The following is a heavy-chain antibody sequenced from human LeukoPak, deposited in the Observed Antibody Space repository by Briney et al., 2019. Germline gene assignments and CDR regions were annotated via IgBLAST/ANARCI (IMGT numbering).Heavy chain of an antibody. V-gene: IGHV4-34*01. D-gene: IGHD6-19*01. CDR1: GGSFNVYY. J-gene: IGHJ3*02. CDR2: INHSGST. Sequence: SETLSLTCAVYGGSFNVYYWSWIRQPPGKGLEWIGEINHSGSTNYNPSLKGRVTLSVDTSKNQFSLKLSSVTAADTAVYYCARVAVAGTDPGAFDIWGQGTMVTVSS. CDR3: ARVAVAGTDPGAFDI.